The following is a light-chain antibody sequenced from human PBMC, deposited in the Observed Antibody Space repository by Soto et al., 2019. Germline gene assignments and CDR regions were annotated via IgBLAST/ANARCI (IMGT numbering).Light chain of an antibody. J-gene: IGKJ1*01. CDR3: QQYGSSTWT. V-gene: IGKV3-20*01. CDR1: QSVSSSY. Sequence: VLTPSPGTLSFSLGARATLSCRASQSVSSSYLAWYQQKPGQAPGLLIYGASSRSTGIPDRFSGSGSGTDFTLTISRLEPEDFAVYYCQQYGSSTWTFGQGTKVDNK. CDR2: GAS.